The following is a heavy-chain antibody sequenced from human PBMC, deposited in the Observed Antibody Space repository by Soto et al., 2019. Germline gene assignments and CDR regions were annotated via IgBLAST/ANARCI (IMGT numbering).Heavy chain of an antibody. V-gene: IGHV3-23*01. Sequence: EVQLLESGGGLEQPGGSLRLSCVGSGHTFHNYAMTWVRQAPGKGLEWVSGISGSGGSTYYADSVRGRFTISRDDSKNTLYLQMNSLRAEDTAVYYCANVSRGIGVVPAAINWGQGTLVTVSS. D-gene: IGHD2-2*02. CDR1: GHTFHNYA. CDR2: ISGSGGST. J-gene: IGHJ4*02. CDR3: ANVSRGIGVVPAAIN.